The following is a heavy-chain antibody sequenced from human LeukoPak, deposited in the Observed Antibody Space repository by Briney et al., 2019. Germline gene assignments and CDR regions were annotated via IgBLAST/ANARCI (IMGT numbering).Heavy chain of an antibody. J-gene: IGHJ4*02. CDR3: ARPGSHLNDY. Sequence: PGGSLGLSCAASGFTFSSFEMNWVRQAPGKGLEWVSYISSSGSTIYYADSVKGRFTISRDNAKNSLYLQMHSLRAEDTAIYYCARPGSHLNDYWGQGTLVTVSS. D-gene: IGHD1-26*01. CDR2: ISSSGSTI. V-gene: IGHV3-48*03. CDR1: GFTFSSFE.